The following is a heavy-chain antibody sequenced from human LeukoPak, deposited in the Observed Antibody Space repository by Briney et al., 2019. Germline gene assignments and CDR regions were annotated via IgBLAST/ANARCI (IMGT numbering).Heavy chain of an antibody. V-gene: IGHV3-33*03. D-gene: IGHD3-3*01. CDR2: IWYDGSNK. J-gene: IGHJ3*02. CDR3: AFSRFLEWSNDAFDI. Sequence: TGGSLRLSCAASGFTFSSYGMHWVRQAPGKGLEWVAVIWYDGSNKYYADSVKGRFTISRDNAKNTLYLQMNSLRAEDTAVYYCAFSRFLEWSNDAFDIWGQGTMVTVSS. CDR1: GFTFSSYG.